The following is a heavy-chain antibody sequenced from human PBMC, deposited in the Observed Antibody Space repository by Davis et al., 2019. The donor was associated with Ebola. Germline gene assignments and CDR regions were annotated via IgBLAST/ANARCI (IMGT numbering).Heavy chain of an antibody. CDR2: INPHNGNT. J-gene: IGHJ4*02. Sequence: ASVKVSCKASGYTFTNYGITWVRQAPGQGLEWMGWINPHNGNTNYAQNVQGRVTMTTDTSTNTAYMEVGSLRSDETAVYYCARAQFPTTSDHWGQGTLVTVSS. CDR3: ARAQFPTTSDH. D-gene: IGHD1-1*01. CDR1: GYTFTNYG. V-gene: IGHV1-18*04.